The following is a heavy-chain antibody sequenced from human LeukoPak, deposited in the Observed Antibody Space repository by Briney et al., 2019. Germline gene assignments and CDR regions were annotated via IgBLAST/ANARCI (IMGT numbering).Heavy chain of an antibody. CDR1: GFTFSSYE. CDR2: ISSSGSTI. Sequence: GGSLRLSCAASGFTFSSYEMNWVRQAPGKGPEWVSYISSSGSTIYYADSVKGRFTISRDNAKNSLYLQMNSLRAEDTAVYYCARDQGDSSGYYFDYWGQGTLVTVSS. J-gene: IGHJ4*02. D-gene: IGHD3-22*01. V-gene: IGHV3-48*03. CDR3: ARDQGDSSGYYFDY.